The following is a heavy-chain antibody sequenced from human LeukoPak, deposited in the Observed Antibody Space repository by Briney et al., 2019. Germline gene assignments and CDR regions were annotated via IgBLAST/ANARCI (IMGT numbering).Heavy chain of an antibody. Sequence: SETLSLTCTVSGGSISSSSYYWGWIRQPPGKGLEWIGSIYYSGSTYYNPSLKSRVTISVDTSKNQFSLKLSSVTAADTAVYYCASMYSSSWWYWGQGTLVTVSS. CDR3: ASMYSSSWWY. V-gene: IGHV4-39*01. D-gene: IGHD6-13*01. CDR2: IYYSGST. CDR1: GGSISSSSYY. J-gene: IGHJ4*02.